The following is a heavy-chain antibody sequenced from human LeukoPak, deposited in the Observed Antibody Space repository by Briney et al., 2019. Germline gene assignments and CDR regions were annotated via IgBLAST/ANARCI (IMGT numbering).Heavy chain of an antibody. CDR1: GFTFSSYG. CDR2: ISYDGSNK. D-gene: IGHD3-22*01. CDR3: AKGGKYYYDSSGLSDY. V-gene: IGHV3-30*18. Sequence: GGSLRLSCAASGFTFSSYGMHWVRQAPGKGLEWVAVISYDGSNKYYADSVKGRFTISRDNSRNTLYLQMNSLRAEDTAVYYCAKGGKYYYDSSGLSDYWGQGTLVTVSS. J-gene: IGHJ4*02.